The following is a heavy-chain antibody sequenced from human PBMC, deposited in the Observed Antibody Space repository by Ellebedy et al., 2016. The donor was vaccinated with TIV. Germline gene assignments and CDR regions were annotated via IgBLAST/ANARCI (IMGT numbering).Heavy chain of an antibody. J-gene: IGHJ4*02. CDR2: ISGYNGNT. CDR3: ARFVDGDYEDY. D-gene: IGHD4-17*01. V-gene: IGHV1-18*04. CDR1: GYTFTNYG. Sequence: AASVKVSCKASGYTFTNYGISWVRQAPGQGLEWKGWISGYNGNTYSAQKLQGRVTMTTDTSTSTAYMELRSLRSDDTAVYYCARFVDGDYEDYWGQGALVTVSS.